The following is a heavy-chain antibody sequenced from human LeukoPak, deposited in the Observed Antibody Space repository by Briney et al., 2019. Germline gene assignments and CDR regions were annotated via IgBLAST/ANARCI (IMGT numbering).Heavy chain of an antibody. CDR1: GFTFSSYA. D-gene: IGHD2-2*01. CDR3: AKDRAQIVVVPAAMGY. Sequence: GGSLRLSCAASGFTFSSYAMSWVRQAPGKGLEWVSAISGSGGSTYYADSVKGRFTISRDNSKNTLYLQMNSLRAEDTAVYYCAKDRAQIVVVPAAMGYWGQGTLVTVSS. V-gene: IGHV3-23*01. J-gene: IGHJ4*02. CDR2: ISGSGGST.